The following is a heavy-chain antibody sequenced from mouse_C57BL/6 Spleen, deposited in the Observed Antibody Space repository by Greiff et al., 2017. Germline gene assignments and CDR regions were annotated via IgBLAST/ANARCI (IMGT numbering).Heavy chain of an antibody. CDR3: ARKIYDDYDGEYYFDY. J-gene: IGHJ2*01. D-gene: IGHD2-4*01. CDR1: GFTFSDYG. V-gene: IGHV5-17*01. CDR2: ISSGSSTI. Sequence: EVKLVESGGGLVKPGGSLKLSCAASGFTFSDYGMHWVRQAPEKGLEWVAYISSGSSTIYYADTVKGRYTISRDNAKNTLFLHMTSLRSEDTAMYYFARKIYDDYDGEYYFDYWGQGTTLTVSA.